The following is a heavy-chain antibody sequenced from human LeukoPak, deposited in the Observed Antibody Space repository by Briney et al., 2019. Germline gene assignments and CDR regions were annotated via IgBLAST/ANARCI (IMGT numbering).Heavy chain of an antibody. D-gene: IGHD3-22*01. CDR3: ARGSDRSKIAY. Sequence: SETLSLTCAVYGGSFSGYYWSWIRQPPGEGLEWIGEIHPRGTIDYNPSLKSRVTISGDTSKNQFSLKLTSVTAADTAVYYCARGSDRSKIAYWGQGTLVTVSS. CDR2: IHPRGTI. V-gene: IGHV4-34*01. CDR1: GGSFSGYY. J-gene: IGHJ4*02.